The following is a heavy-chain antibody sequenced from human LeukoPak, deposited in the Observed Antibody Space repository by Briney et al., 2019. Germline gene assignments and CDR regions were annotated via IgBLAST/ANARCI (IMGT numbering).Heavy chain of an antibody. Sequence: GASVKVSCKASGYTFTGYYMHWVRQAPGQGLEWMGWINPNSGGTNYAQKFQGRVTMTRGTSISTAYMELSRLRSDDTAVYYCARDYDSSGYYYDYWGQGTLVTVSS. D-gene: IGHD3-22*01. CDR1: GYTFTGYY. J-gene: IGHJ4*02. CDR2: INPNSGGT. CDR3: ARDYDSSGYYYDY. V-gene: IGHV1-2*02.